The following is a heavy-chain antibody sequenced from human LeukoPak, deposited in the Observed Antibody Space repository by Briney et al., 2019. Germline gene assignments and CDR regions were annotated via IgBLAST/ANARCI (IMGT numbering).Heavy chain of an antibody. J-gene: IGHJ5*02. CDR3: ARGGSRYSSGWSANWFDP. V-gene: IGHV4-59*01. Sequence: SETLSLTCTVSGGSISSYYWSWIRQPPGKGLEWIGYIYYSGSTNYNPSLKSRVTILVDTSKNQFSLKLSSVTAADTAVYYCARGGSRYSSGWSANWFDPWGQGTLVTVSS. CDR2: IYYSGST. CDR1: GGSISSYY. D-gene: IGHD6-19*01.